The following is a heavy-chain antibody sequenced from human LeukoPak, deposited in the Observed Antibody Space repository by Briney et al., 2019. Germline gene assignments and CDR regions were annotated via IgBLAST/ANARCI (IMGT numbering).Heavy chain of an antibody. V-gene: IGHV1-2*02. J-gene: IGHJ4*02. CDR1: GYTFTGYY. CDR3: ATDGAVAGTAYPEY. D-gene: IGHD6-19*01. Sequence: ASVKVSCKASGYTFTGYYMHWVRQAPGQGPEWMGWINPNSGGTKYAQKFQGRVTMTRDTSISTAYMELSSLTSDDTALYYCATDGAVAGTAYPEYWGQGTLVTVSS. CDR2: INPNSGGT.